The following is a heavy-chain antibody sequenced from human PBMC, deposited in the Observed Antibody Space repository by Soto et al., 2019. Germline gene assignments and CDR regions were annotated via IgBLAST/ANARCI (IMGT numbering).Heavy chain of an antibody. Sequence: QVQLVESGGGVVQPGRSLRLSCAASGFTFSSYGMHWVRQAPGKGLEWMAVIWYDGNSKDYGDSVRGRFTVSRDNSKNTLYLQMDSLRAEDTAVYSCARASSSGEGFDFWGQGTLVTVSS. CDR3: ARASSSGEGFDF. J-gene: IGHJ4*02. D-gene: IGHD7-27*01. CDR1: GFTFSSYG. V-gene: IGHV3-33*01. CDR2: IWYDGNSK.